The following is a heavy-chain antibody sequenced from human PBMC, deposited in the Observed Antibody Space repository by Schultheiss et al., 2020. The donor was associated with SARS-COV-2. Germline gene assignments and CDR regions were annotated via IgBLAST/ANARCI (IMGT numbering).Heavy chain of an antibody. D-gene: IGHD1-26*01. CDR2: IKSKTDGGTT. CDR3: AKGVRRGRGPLDWFDP. J-gene: IGHJ5*02. Sequence: GGSLRLSCAASGFTFSNAWMNWVRQAPGKGLEWVGRIKSKTDGGTTDYAAPVKGRFTISRDDSKKTLHLQMNSLKAEGTAVYYCAKGVRRGRGPLDWFDPWGQGTLVTVSS. CDR1: GFTFSNAW. V-gene: IGHV3-15*07.